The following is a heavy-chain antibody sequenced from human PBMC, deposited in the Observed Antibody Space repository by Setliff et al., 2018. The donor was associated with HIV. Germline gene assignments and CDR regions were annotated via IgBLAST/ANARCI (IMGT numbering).Heavy chain of an antibody. V-gene: IGHV3-20*04. CDR2: INWNGVRT. D-gene: IGHD3-3*01. Sequence: PGGSLRLTCAASGFKFIDHGMTRVRQVPGKGLEWVSGINWNGVRTGSADSVKGRFTISRDNAKNALYLQMDSLRVEDTAIYYCARRVDAGFLDPPDYWGPGVLVTVSS. CDR3: ARRVDAGFLDPPDY. CDR1: GFKFIDHG. J-gene: IGHJ4*02.